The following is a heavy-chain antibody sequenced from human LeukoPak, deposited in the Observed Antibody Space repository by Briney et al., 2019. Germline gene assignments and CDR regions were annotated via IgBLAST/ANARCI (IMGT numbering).Heavy chain of an antibody. CDR1: GYTFTVYY. V-gene: IGHV1-2*02. CDR2: INPNSGGT. D-gene: IGHD3-22*01. J-gene: IGHJ4*02. Sequence: ASVKVTCKASGYTFTVYYMHWVRQAPGQGLEWMGWINPNSGGTNYAQKFQGRVTMTRDTSISTAYMEPSRLRSDDTAVYYCARDPPRGYYDSSGYLDYWGQGTLVTVSS. CDR3: ARDPPRGYYDSSGYLDY.